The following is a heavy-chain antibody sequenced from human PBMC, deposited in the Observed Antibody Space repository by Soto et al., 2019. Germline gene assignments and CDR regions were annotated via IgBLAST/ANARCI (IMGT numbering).Heavy chain of an antibody. D-gene: IGHD6-19*01. CDR1: GFSFSTTG. Sequence: QVQLVESGGGVVQPGRSLRLSCAASGFSFSTTGMHWVRQAPGKGLEWVAMISHAGGAVHIADSVKGRITISGDDSKHTPYLQMTSLRPEDTALYYWARDLNSSDWYNYFDPWGQGTLVTVSS. V-gene: IGHV3-30*03. CDR2: ISHAGGAV. J-gene: IGHJ5*02. CDR3: ARDLNSSDWYNYFDP.